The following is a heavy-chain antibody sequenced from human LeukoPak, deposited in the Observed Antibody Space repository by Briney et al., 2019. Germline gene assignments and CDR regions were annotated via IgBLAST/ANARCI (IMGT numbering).Heavy chain of an antibody. CDR1: GFTFSSYW. Sequence: GGSLRLSCAASGFTFSSYWMHWVRQAPGKGLVWVSRITSDGSSTSYADSVKGRFTISRDNAKNTLFLQMNSLRAEDTAVYYCAKGANSYTSSHFDYWGQGTLVTVSS. D-gene: IGHD5-18*01. J-gene: IGHJ4*02. V-gene: IGHV3-74*01. CDR3: AKGANSYTSSHFDY. CDR2: ITSDGSST.